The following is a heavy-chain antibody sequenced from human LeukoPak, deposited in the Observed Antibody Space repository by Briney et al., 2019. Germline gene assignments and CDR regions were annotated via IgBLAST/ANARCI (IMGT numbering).Heavy chain of an antibody. CDR2: IIPIFGTA. Sequence: ASVKVSCKASGGTFSSYAISWVRQAPGQGLEWMGGIIPIFGTANYAQKFQGRVTITADESTSTAYMELSSLRSEDTAVYYCARGGYYYDSSGYSTVDYWGQGTLVTVPS. CDR3: ARGGYYYDSSGYSTVDY. D-gene: IGHD3-22*01. V-gene: IGHV1-69*13. CDR1: GGTFSSYA. J-gene: IGHJ4*02.